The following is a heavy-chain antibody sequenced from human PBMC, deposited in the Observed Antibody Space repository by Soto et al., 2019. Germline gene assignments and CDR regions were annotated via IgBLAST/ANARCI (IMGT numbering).Heavy chain of an antibody. D-gene: IGHD4-17*01. CDR1: GGSISSSSYY. Sequence: SEPLSLTCTVSGGSISSSSYYWGWIRQPPGKGLEWIGSIYYSGSTYYNPSLKSRVTISVDTSKNQFSLKLSSVTAADTAVYYCARIIPEIYGDYVDYYYYMDVWGKGTTVTVSS. V-gene: IGHV4-39*01. CDR2: IYYSGST. J-gene: IGHJ6*03. CDR3: ARIIPEIYGDYVDYYYYMDV.